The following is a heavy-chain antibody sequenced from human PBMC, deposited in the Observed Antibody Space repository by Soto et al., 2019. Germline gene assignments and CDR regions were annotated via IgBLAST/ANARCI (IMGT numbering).Heavy chain of an antibody. Sequence: SETLSLTCTVSGGSISSSSYYLGWIRQPPGKGLEWIGSIYYSGSIYYSPSFQGQVTISADKSISTAYLQWSSLKASDTAMYYCASHDSSGYNAFHIWGQGTMVTISS. CDR1: GGSISSSSYY. J-gene: IGHJ3*02. CDR3: ASHDSSGYNAFHI. V-gene: IGHV4-39*07. CDR2: IYYSGSI. D-gene: IGHD3-22*01.